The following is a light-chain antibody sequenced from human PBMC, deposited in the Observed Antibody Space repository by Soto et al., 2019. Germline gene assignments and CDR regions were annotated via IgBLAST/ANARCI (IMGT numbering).Light chain of an antibody. V-gene: IGKV3-20*01. CDR2: GAS. CDR1: QSVSSSY. Sequence: EIVVTQSPGTLSLSPGERATLSCRASQSVSSSYLAWYQQKPGQALRLLIYGASSRATGIPDRFSGSGSGTDFTLTISRLEPEDFAMYYCQQYGSSPQTFGQGTKVEI. CDR3: QQYGSSPQT. J-gene: IGKJ1*01.